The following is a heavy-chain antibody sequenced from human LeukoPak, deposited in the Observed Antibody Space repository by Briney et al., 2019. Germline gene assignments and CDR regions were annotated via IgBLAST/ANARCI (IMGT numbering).Heavy chain of an antibody. CDR3: AKLGPEKALYSSSFIDY. D-gene: IGHD6-13*01. CDR1: GFTFSSYG. Sequence: GSSLRLSCVASGFTFSSYGMQWVRQARGKALEWVAVIWYDGSYKHYADSVKGRFDVSRDNSKNTLYLQMNSLRAEDTAVYYCAKLGPEKALYSSSFIDYWGQGTLVTVSS. J-gene: IGHJ4*02. CDR2: IWYDGSYK. V-gene: IGHV3-33*03.